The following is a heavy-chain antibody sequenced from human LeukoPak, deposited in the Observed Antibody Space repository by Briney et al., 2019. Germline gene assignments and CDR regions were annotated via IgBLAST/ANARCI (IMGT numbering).Heavy chain of an antibody. J-gene: IGHJ4*02. Sequence: ASVKVSCKASGYTFTAYHMHWVRQAPGQGLEWMGWINPNSGGTKYAQKFQDWATMTRDTSISTAYMELNRLRSDDTAVYYCARAALSDYFGSGSYVDYWGQGTLVTVSS. D-gene: IGHD3-10*01. CDR3: ARAALSDYFGSGSYVDY. V-gene: IGHV1-2*04. CDR1: GYTFTAYH. CDR2: INPNSGGT.